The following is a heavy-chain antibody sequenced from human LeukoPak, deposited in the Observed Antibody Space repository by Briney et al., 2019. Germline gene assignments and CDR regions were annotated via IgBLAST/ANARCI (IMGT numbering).Heavy chain of an antibody. V-gene: IGHV3-23*01. J-gene: IGHJ6*02. D-gene: IGHD2-2*01. CDR1: VFTYSSYS. Sequence: GSLRLSFAATVFTYSSYSISSLRQAPGKGLAGVSAMSGSGCSTYYADSVKGRFTISRDNSKNTLYLQMNSLRAEDTAVYYCAKDGGVVVVPAAIYYYYGMDVWGQGTTVTVSS. CDR2: MSGSGCST. CDR3: AKDGGVVVVPAAIYYYYGMDV.